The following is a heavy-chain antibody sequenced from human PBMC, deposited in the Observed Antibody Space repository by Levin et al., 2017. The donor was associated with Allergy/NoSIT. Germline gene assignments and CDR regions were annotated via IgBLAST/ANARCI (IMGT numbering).Heavy chain of an antibody. J-gene: IGHJ4*02. CDR2: ISAYNGNT. D-gene: IGHD2-15*01. CDR1: GSTFTSYG. V-gene: IGHV1-18*01. Sequence: GGSLRLSCKASGSTFTSYGISWVRQAPGQGLEWMGWISAYNGNTNYAQKLQGRVTMTTDTSTSTAYMELRSLRSDDTAVYYCARDSAGGIVVVVAANDFDYWGQGTLVTVSS. CDR3: ARDSAGGIVVVVAANDFDY.